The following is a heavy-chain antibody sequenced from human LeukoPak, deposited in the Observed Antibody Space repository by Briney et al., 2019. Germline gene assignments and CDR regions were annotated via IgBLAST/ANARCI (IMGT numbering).Heavy chain of an antibody. V-gene: IGHV1-69*04. CDR3: AREKGVGYFDY. Sequence: GASVKVSCKASGGTFSSYAISWVRQAPGQGLEWMGRIIPILGIANYAQKFQGRVTITADNSTSTAYMELSSLRSEDTAVYYCAREKGVGYFDYWGQGTLVTVSS. CDR2: IIPILGIA. D-gene: IGHD2-15*01. J-gene: IGHJ4*02. CDR1: GGTFSSYA.